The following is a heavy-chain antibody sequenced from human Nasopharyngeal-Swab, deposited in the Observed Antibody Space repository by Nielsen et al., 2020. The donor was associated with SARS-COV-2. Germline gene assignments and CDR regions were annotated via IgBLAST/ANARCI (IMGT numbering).Heavy chain of an antibody. Sequence: SGPTLVKPTQTLTLTRTFSGFSLSTSGVGVGWIRQPPGKALEWLALIYWDDDKRYSPSLKSRLTITKDTSKNQVVLTMTNMDPVDTATYYCAHRSGNWNYASFDYWGQGTLVTVSS. CDR1: GFSLSTSGVG. CDR3: AHRSGNWNYASFDY. J-gene: IGHJ4*02. D-gene: IGHD1-7*01. CDR2: IYWDDDK. V-gene: IGHV2-5*02.